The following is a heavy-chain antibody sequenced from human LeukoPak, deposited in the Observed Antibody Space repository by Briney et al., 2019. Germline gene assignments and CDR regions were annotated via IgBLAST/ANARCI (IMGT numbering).Heavy chain of an antibody. CDR3: ARDTAMVRFDY. CDR2: IYPNSGAT. CDR1: GYTFTAYY. Sequence: ASVKVSCKASGYTFTAYYMHWVRQAPGQGLEGMGWIYPNSGATNYAQNFQGRVTMTRDTSISTAHIELSRLTSDDTAVYFCARDTAMVRFDYWGQGTLVTVSS. V-gene: IGHV1-2*02. D-gene: IGHD5-18*01. J-gene: IGHJ4*02.